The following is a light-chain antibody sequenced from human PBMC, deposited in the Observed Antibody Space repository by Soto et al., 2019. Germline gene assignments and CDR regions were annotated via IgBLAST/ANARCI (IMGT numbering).Light chain of an antibody. CDR2: DVS. V-gene: IGLV2-11*01. Sequence: QSALTQPRSASGSPAQSVTISCTGTSSDVGGYNHVSWYQQHPGRAPKLMIYDVSRLPSGVPDRFSGSQSGNTASLTISGLQTEDEADYYCCSYAGSYTWVFGGGTKRTVL. J-gene: IGLJ3*02. CDR1: SSDVGGYNH. CDR3: CSYAGSYTWV.